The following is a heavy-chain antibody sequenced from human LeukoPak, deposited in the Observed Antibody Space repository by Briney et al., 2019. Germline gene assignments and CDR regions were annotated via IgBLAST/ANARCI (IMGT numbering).Heavy chain of an antibody. CDR3: ARDADGYGDRFDY. CDR2: IIPILGIA. Sequence: ASVKVSCKASGGTFSSYAISWVRQAPGQGLEWMGRIIPILGIANYAQKFQGRVTITADKSTSTAYMELSSPRSEDTAVYYCARDADGYGDRFDYWGQGTLVTVSS. CDR1: GGTFSSYA. V-gene: IGHV1-69*04. J-gene: IGHJ4*02. D-gene: IGHD4-17*01.